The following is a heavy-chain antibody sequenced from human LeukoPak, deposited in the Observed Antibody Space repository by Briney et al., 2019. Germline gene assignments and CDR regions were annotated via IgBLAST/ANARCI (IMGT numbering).Heavy chain of an antibody. J-gene: IGHJ3*02. CDR2: FDPEDGET. CDR1: GYTLTELS. CDR3: ATDLGDHVVVPAATTPPGAFDI. Sequence: ASVKVSCKVSGYTLTELSMHGVRQAPGKGLEWMGGFDPEDGETIYAQKFQGRVTMTEDTSTDTAYMELSSLRSEDTAVYYCATDLGDHVVVPAATTPPGAFDIWGQGTMVTVSS. D-gene: IGHD2-2*01. V-gene: IGHV1-24*01.